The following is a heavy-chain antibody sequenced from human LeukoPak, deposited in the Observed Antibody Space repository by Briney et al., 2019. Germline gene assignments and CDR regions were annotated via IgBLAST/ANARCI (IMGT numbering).Heavy chain of an antibody. V-gene: IGHV1-2*02. CDR3: ARGVLVGPYSGSSTAQYFQH. CDR2: INPNSGGT. D-gene: IGHD1-26*01. CDR1: GYTFTSYY. Sequence: GASVKVSCKASGYTFTSYYMHWVRQAPGQGLEWMGWINPNSGGTNYAQKFQGRVTMTRDTSISTAYMELSRLRSDDTAVYYCARGVLVGPYSGSSTAQYFQHWGQGTLVTVSS. J-gene: IGHJ1*01.